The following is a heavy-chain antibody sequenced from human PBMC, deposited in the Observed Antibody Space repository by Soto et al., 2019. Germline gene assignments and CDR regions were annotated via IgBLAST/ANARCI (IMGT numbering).Heavy chain of an antibody. CDR1: GFTFSSYA. D-gene: IGHD1-26*01. CDR3: PRDAGFTYYPFDI. V-gene: IGHV3-30*04. Sequence: PGGSLRLSCAASGFTFSSYAMHWVRQAPGKGLEWVAVISYDRSNKYYADSVKGRFTISRDNSKNTLYLQMNSLRAEDTAVYYCPRDAGFTYYPFDIWGQGTMVTVSS. J-gene: IGHJ3*02. CDR2: ISYDRSNK.